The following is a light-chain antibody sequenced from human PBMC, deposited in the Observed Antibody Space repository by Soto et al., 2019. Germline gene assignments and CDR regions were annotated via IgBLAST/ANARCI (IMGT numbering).Light chain of an antibody. CDR3: CLFARSNTFYA. J-gene: IGLJ1*01. Sequence: QSALTQPASVSASPGQSITISCTGTSSDVGSSNLVSWYQHHPGKAPKLIIYEGSRRPSGVSGHSSGSNSGNTASLTIAGLQADCESDYYCCLFARSNTFYAFGTGTKVTVL. V-gene: IGLV2-23*01. CDR2: EGS. CDR1: SSDVGSSNL.